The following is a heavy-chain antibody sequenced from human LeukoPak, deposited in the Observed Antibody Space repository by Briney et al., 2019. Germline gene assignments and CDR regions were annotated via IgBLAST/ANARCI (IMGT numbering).Heavy chain of an antibody. CDR3: ATHGGYCSSTSCYTGAYNWFDP. J-gene: IGHJ5*02. V-gene: IGHV3-23*01. Sequence: GSLRLSCAASGFTVSSNYMSWVRQAPGKGLEWVSAISGSGGSTYYADSVKGRFTISRDNSKNTLYLQMNSLRAEDTAVYYCATHGGYCSSTSCYTGAYNWFDPWGQGTLVTVSS. CDR1: GFTVSSNY. CDR2: ISGSGGST. D-gene: IGHD2-2*02.